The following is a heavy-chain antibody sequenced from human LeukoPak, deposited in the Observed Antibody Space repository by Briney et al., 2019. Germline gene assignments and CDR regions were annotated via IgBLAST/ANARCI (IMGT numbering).Heavy chain of an antibody. V-gene: IGHV4-59*08. Sequence: PSETLSLTCSVSGGSISSYYWSWIRQPPGKGLECIGYIYYRGSTNYNPSLKSRVTISVDTSKIHFSLNLSSVTAADTAVYYCARRVRAYCSGGSCYDDWYFDLWGRGTLVTVSS. CDR1: GGSISSYY. D-gene: IGHD2-15*01. CDR2: IYYRGST. CDR3: ARRVRAYCSGGSCYDDWYFDL. J-gene: IGHJ2*01.